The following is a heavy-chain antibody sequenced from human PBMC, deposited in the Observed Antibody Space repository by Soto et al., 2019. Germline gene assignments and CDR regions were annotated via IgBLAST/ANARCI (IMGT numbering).Heavy chain of an antibody. J-gene: IGHJ5*02. Sequence: LSLTCTVSGGSIRSGGYYWGWVRQNPRRGLEWIGNIYYSGNTYYDPSLKSRLTISVDTSKNQFSLNLRSVTAADTAVYYCAREGDYRTWFEPWGPGTLVTAPQ. CDR2: IYYSGNT. V-gene: IGHV4-31*03. D-gene: IGHD4-17*01. CDR3: AREGDYRTWFEP. CDR1: GGSIRSGGYY.